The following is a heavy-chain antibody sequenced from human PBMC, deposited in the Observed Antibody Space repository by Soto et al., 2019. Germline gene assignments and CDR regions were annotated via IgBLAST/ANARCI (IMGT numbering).Heavy chain of an antibody. CDR1: GFTFSSYA. CDR3: APDCIAVAAGPFDY. J-gene: IGHJ4*02. D-gene: IGHD6-19*01. CDR2: ISSSSSYI. V-gene: IGHV3-21*01. Sequence: GGSLRLSCAASGFTFSSYAMSWVRQAPGKGLEWVSSISSSSSYIYYADSVKGRFTISRDNAKNSLYLQMNSLRAEDTAVYYCAPDCIAVAAGPFDYWGQGTLVTVSS.